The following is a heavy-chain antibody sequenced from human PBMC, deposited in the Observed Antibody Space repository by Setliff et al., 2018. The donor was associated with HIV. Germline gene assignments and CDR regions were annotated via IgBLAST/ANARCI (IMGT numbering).Heavy chain of an antibody. CDR3: VRDNWGGDY. CDR1: GFTFSDHY. Sequence: PGGSLRLSCAASGFTFSDHYMDWVRQAPGKGLEWVAAVWDDGGNKYYADSVKGRFTISRDNAKNTLYLQMNSLRAEDTAVYYCVRDNWGGDYWGQGTLVTVSS. CDR2: VWDDGGNK. D-gene: IGHD7-27*01. J-gene: IGHJ4*02. V-gene: IGHV3-33*08.